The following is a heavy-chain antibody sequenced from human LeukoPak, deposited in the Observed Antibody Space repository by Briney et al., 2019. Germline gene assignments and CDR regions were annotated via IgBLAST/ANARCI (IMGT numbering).Heavy chain of an antibody. CDR2: INWNGGST. CDR1: GFTFDDYG. J-gene: IGHJ4*02. V-gene: IGHV3-20*04. D-gene: IGHD3-9*01. Sequence: GGSLRLSCAASGFTFDDYGMSWVRQAPGKGLEWVSGINWNGGSTGYADSVKGRFTISRDNAKNSLYLQMNSLRAEDTALYYCARDRTPDYDILTGYYPFDYWGQGTLVTVSS. CDR3: ARDRTPDYDILTGYYPFDY.